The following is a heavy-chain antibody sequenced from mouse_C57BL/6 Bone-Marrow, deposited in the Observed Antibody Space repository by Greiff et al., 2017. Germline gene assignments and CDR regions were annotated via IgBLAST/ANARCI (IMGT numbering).Heavy chain of an antibody. V-gene: IGHV14-3*01. D-gene: IGHD1-1*01. Sequence: EVQLQQSVAELVRPGASVKFSCTASGFNIKNTYMHWVKQRPEQGLEWIGRIGPASGNTKYAPKFQGRATITADKSSNTVYLQLSSLTSEDTAIYYCAPHYYGSSYAGDYWGQGTTLTVSS. CDR3: APHYYGSSYAGDY. CDR1: GFNIKNTY. CDR2: IGPASGNT. J-gene: IGHJ2*01.